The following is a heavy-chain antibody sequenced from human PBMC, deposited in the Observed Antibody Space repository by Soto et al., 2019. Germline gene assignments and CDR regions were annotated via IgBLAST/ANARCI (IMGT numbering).Heavy chain of an antibody. J-gene: IGHJ4*02. V-gene: IGHV4-39*01. CDR3: ARHSSPYYYDSTPHCEY. D-gene: IGHD3-22*01. Sequence: PSETLSLTCTVSGGSISSSSYYWGWIRQPPGKGLEWIGSIYYSGSTYYNPSLKSRVTISVDTSKNQFSLKLSSVTAADTAVYYCARHSSPYYYDSTPHCEYWGQGTLVTVS. CDR1: GGSISSSSYY. CDR2: IYYSGST.